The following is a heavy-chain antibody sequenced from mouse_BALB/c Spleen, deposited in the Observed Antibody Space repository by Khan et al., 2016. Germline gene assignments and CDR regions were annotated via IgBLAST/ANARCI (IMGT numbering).Heavy chain of an antibody. Sequence: EVKLEESGGGLVQPGGSMKLSCVASGFTFSNYWMNWVRQSPEKGLEWVAEIRLQSNNYATHYAESVKGRFTISRDDSKSGVYLQMNNLRAEDTGIYYCPRNGYFDYWGQGTTLTVYS. V-gene: IGHV6-6*02. J-gene: IGHJ2*01. CDR3: PRNGYFDY. CDR2: IRLQSNNYAT. CDR1: GFTFSNYW.